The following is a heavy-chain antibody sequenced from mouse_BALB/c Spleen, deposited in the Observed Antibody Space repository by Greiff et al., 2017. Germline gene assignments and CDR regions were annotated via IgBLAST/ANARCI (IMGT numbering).Heavy chain of an antibody. V-gene: IGHV1-7*01. CDR3: TRGGRGYDVDY. CDR1: GYTFTSYW. D-gene: IGHD2-14*01. Sequence: VQLQQSGAELAKPGASVKMSCKASGYTFTSYWMHWVKQRPGQGLEWIGYINPSTGYTEYNQKFKDKATLTADKSSSTAYMQLSSLTSEDSAVYYCTRGGRGYDVDYWGQGTTLTVSS. J-gene: IGHJ2*01. CDR2: INPSTGYT.